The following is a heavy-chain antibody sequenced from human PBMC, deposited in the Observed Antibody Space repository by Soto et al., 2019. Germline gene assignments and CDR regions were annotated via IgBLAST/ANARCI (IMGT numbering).Heavy chain of an antibody. CDR2: ISPDGTTT. D-gene: IGHD3-22*01. CDR3: AKDHYYDSSGSLDY. Sequence: GGSLRLSCAASGFTFSTYWMHWVRQAPGKGLVWVSRISPDGTTTNYADSVKGRLTISRDDSKNTLYLQMNSLRAEDTAVYYCAKDHYYDSSGSLDYWGQGTLVTVSS. V-gene: IGHV3-74*01. CDR1: GFTFSTYW. J-gene: IGHJ4*02.